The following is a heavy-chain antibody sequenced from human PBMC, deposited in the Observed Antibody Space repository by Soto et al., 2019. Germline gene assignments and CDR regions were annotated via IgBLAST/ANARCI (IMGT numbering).Heavy chain of an antibody. CDR3: ARGGSSWSTGENKYGMDV. V-gene: IGHV1-46*01. CDR1: GYTFTSYY. D-gene: IGHD6-13*01. Sequence: ASVKVSCKASGYTFTSYYMHWVRQAPGRGLEWMGIINPSGGSTSYAQKFQGRVTMTRDTSTSTVYMELSSLRSEDTAVYYCARGGSSWSTGENKYGMDVWGQGTTVTVSS. CDR2: INPSGGST. J-gene: IGHJ6*02.